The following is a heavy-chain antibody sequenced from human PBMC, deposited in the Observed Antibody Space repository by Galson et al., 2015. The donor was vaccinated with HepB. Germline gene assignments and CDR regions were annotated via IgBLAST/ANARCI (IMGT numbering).Heavy chain of an antibody. D-gene: IGHD2-2*01. V-gene: IGHV3-23*01. CDR1: GFTFSSYA. J-gene: IGHJ6*02. CDR3: AKEMVPAALTYYYYGMDV. CDR2: ISGSGGST. Sequence: LRLSCAASGFTFSSYAMSWVRQAPGKGLEWVSAISGSGGSTYYADSVKGRFTISRDNSKNTLYLQMNSLRAEDTAVYYCAKEMVPAALTYYYYGMDVWGQGTTVTVSS.